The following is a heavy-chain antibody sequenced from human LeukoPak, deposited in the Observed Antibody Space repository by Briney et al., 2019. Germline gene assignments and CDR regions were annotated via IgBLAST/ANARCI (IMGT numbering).Heavy chain of an antibody. Sequence: GGSLTLSCTASGFSFGDYAMSWVRQAPGKGLEWVGFIRSKAYGGTTEYAASVKGRFTISRADSNSIAYMQMNSLRAEDTAVYYCARDHSSGWYSDYFDYWGQGTLVTVSS. J-gene: IGHJ4*02. CDR3: ARDHSSGWYSDYFDY. D-gene: IGHD6-19*01. V-gene: IGHV3-49*04. CDR1: GFSFGDYA. CDR2: IRSKAYGGTT.